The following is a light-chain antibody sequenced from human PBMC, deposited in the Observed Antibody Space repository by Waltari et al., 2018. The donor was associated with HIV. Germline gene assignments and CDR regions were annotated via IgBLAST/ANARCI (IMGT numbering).Light chain of an antibody. Sequence: QSALTPPASVSGSPGQSLTLSCTGTGSEVGSYNLVSWYQQHPGKAPKLMIYEVSKRPSGVSNLFSGSKSGNTASLTISGLQAEDEADYYCCSYAGSSTLVFGGGTKLTVL. CDR2: EVS. CDR1: GSEVGSYNL. J-gene: IGLJ3*02. V-gene: IGLV2-23*02. CDR3: CSYAGSSTLV.